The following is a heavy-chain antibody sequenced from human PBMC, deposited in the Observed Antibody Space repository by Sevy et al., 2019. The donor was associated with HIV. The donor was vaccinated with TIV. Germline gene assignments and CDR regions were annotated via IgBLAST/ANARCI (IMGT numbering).Heavy chain of an antibody. D-gene: IGHD6-6*01. CDR1: GYSFTNYG. CDR3: ARTQGAARPWCLDV. CDR2: ISVYKGNI. Sequence: ASVKVSCKASGYSFTNYGISWVRQAPGQGLEWMGWISVYKGNIEYTQNFQGRVTMTSDPSASTAYMELMSLRSDDTAVYYCARTQGAARPWCLDVWGQGTTVTVSS. V-gene: IGHV1-18*01. J-gene: IGHJ6*02.